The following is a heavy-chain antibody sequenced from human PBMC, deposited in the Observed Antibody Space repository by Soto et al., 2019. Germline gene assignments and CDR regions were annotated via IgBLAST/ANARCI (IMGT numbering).Heavy chain of an antibody. V-gene: IGHV1-18*01. J-gene: IGHJ4*02. CDR1: GYTFTSYG. CDR2: ISAYNGNT. CDR3: ARDGLSAARTSGGFDY. Sequence: ASVKVSCKASGYTFTSYGISWVRQAPGQGLEWMGWISAYNGNTNYAQKLQGRVTMTTDTSTSTAYMELRSLRSDDTAVYYCARDGLSAARTSGGFDYWGQGTLVTVSS. D-gene: IGHD6-6*01.